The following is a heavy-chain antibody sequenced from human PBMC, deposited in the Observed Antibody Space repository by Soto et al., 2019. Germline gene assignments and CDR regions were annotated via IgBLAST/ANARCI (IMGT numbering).Heavy chain of an antibody. CDR1: GFTFSSYG. V-gene: IGHV3-30*03. CDR2: ISYDGSNK. CDR3: ARTSSSSWYAFDI. Sequence: GGSLRLSCAASGFTFSSYGMHWVRQAPGKGLEWVAVISYDGSNKYYADSVKGRFTISRDNSKNTLYLQMNSLRAEDTAVYDCARTSSSSWYAFDIWGQGTMVTVSS. D-gene: IGHD6-13*01. J-gene: IGHJ3*02.